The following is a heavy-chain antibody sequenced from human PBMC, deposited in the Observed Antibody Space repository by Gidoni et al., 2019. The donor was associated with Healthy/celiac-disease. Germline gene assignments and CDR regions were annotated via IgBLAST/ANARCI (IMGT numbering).Heavy chain of an antibody. Sequence: QVQLQESVPGLVKPSETLSLPCTVSGGSISSYYWSWIRQPPGKGLEWIGYIYYSGSTNYNPSLKSRVTISVDTSKNQFSLKLSSVTAADTAVYYCARNPAAPYYYYYYGMDVWTQGTTVTVSS. CDR1: GGSISSYY. D-gene: IGHD6-6*01. J-gene: IGHJ6*02. CDR2: IYYSGST. V-gene: IGHV4-59*08. CDR3: ARNPAAPYYYYYYGMDV.